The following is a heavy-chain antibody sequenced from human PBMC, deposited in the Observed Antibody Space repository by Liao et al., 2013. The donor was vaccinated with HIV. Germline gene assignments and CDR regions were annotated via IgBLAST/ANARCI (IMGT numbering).Heavy chain of an antibody. Sequence: QVQLQESGPGLVKPSQTLPLTCTVSGGSISSGSYYWSWIRQPAGKGLEWIGRIYASGSTNYNPSLKSRVTISVDTSKSQFSLNLTSVTAADTAVYYCARDSFASFDYWGQGTLVTVSS. J-gene: IGHJ4*02. CDR3: ARDSFASFDY. D-gene: IGHD2-2*01. CDR1: GGSISSGSYY. CDR2: IYASGST. V-gene: IGHV4-61*02.